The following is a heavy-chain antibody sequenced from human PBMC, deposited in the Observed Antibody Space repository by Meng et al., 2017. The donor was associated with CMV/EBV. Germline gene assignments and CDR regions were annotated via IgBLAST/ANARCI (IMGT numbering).Heavy chain of an antibody. CDR2: IRYEGSNK. V-gene: IGHV3-30*02. CDR1: GFTFSSYG. J-gene: IGHJ6*02. Sequence: GESLKISCAASGFTFSSYGMHWVRQAPGKGLEWVAFIRYEGSNKYYADSVKGRFTISRDNSKNTLYLQMNSLRAEDTAVYYCATWPYSSSYYYYGMDVWGQGTTVTVSS. D-gene: IGHD6-6*01. CDR3: ATWPYSSSYYYYGMDV.